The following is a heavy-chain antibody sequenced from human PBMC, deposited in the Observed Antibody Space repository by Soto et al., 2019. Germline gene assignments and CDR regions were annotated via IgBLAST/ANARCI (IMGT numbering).Heavy chain of an antibody. CDR1: GFTFSSYA. J-gene: IGHJ4*02. CDR2: ISGSGGST. D-gene: IGHD3-16*02. Sequence: EVQLLESGGGLVQPGGSLRLSCAASGFTFSSYAMSWVRQAPGKGLEWVSAISGSGGSTYYADSVKGWFTISRDNSKNTLYLQMNSLRAEDTAVYYCANDYDYVWGSYRPFDYWGQGTLVTVSS. V-gene: IGHV3-23*01. CDR3: ANDYDYVWGSYRPFDY.